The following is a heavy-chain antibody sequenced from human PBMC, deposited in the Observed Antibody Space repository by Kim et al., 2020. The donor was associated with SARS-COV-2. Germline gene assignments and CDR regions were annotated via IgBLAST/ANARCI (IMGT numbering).Heavy chain of an antibody. CDR1: GFTFTTYN. CDR2: ISVTDAI. D-gene: IGHD7-27*01. CDR3: ARDWNWGIDV. V-gene: IGHV3-48*02. Sequence: GGSLRLSCAASGFTFTTYNMNWVRQAPGKGLEWISYISVTDAIYYADSVKGRFTISRDYAKNSLDLQMNSLRDGDTAVYYCARDWNWGIDVWGQGTLVTV. J-gene: IGHJ4*02.